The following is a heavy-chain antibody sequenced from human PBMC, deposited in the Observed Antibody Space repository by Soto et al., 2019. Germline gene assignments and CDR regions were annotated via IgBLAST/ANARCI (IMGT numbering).Heavy chain of an antibody. CDR3: ARVNVVVVAATREYYFDY. D-gene: IGHD2-15*01. V-gene: IGHV1-2*02. J-gene: IGHJ4*02. CDR1: GYTFTGYY. CDR2: INPNSGGT. Sequence: ASVKVSCKASGYTFTGYYMHWVRQAPGQGLEWMGSINPNSGGTNYAQKFQGRVTMTRDTSVSTAYMELSRLRSDDTAVYYCARVNVVVVAATREYYFDYWGQGTLVTVS.